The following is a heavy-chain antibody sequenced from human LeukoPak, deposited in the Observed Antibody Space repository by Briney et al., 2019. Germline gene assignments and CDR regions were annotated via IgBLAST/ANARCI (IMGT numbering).Heavy chain of an antibody. D-gene: IGHD5-18*01. CDR2: IYYSGST. J-gene: IGHJ4*02. CDR1: GGSISSSSYS. V-gene: IGHV4-39*01. CDR3: ARVRGYSYGRRGFDY. Sequence: PSETLSLTCTVSGGSISSSSYSWGWIRQPPGKGLEWIGSIYYSGSTYYNPSLKSRVTISVDTSKNQFSLKLSSVTAADTAVYYCARVRGYSYGRRGFDYWGQGTLVTVSS.